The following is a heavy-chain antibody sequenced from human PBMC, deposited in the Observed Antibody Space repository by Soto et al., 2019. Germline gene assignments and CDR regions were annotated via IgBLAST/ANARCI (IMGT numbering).Heavy chain of an antibody. J-gene: IGHJ4*02. V-gene: IGHV1-24*01. D-gene: IGHD4-17*01. Sequence: ASVKVSCKVSGYTLTELSMHWVRQAPGKGLEWMGGFDPEDGETIYAQKFQGRVTMTEDTSTDTAYMELSSLRSEDTAVYYCATDFGLYGGNGKREARDYWGQGTLVTVSS. CDR1: GYTLTELS. CDR2: FDPEDGET. CDR3: ATDFGLYGGNGKREARDY.